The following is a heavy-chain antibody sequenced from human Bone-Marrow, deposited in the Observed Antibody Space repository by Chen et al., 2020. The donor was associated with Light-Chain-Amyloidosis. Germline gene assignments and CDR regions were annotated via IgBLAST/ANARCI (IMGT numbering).Heavy chain of an antibody. CDR3: ARESPRGQALCESRGYAL. V-gene: IGHV4-38-2*02. CDR2: LNHSGNT. D-gene: IGHD3-22*01. CDR1: GNSLSRGYY. Sequence: VLLQQSGPGLVKPSETLYLICAVAGNSLSRGYYWDWFRQPPGKGLAWIAILNHSGNTYQNPSLKSRGTSSADTSKNQVFLNLGFVIAADTAVYYCARESPRGQALCESRGYALLGRGTLVTVS. J-gene: IGHJ2*01.